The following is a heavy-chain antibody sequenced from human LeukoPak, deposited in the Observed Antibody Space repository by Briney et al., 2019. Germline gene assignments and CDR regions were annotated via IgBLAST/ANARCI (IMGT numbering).Heavy chain of an antibody. Sequence: SQTLSLTCTVSGGSISSGDYYWSWIRQPPGKGLEWIGYIYYSGNTFHYDPSLKSRVNISVDTSKNQFSLRLSSVTAVDTAVYYCASTNCSSAGCYGANWFDPWGQGTLVTVSS. CDR1: GGSISSGDYY. D-gene: IGHD2-2*01. CDR3: ASTNCSSAGCYGANWFDP. V-gene: IGHV4-30-4*08. CDR2: IYYSGNT. J-gene: IGHJ5*02.